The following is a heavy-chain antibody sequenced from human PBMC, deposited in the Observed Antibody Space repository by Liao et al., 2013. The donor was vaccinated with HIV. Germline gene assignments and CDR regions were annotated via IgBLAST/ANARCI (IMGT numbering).Heavy chain of an antibody. J-gene: IGHJ4*02. CDR2: IYYSGST. V-gene: IGHV4-39*07. CDR3: AREGDYFDY. D-gene: IGHD1-26*01. Sequence: QLQLQESGPGLVKPSETLSLTCTVSGGSISSSSDYWGWIRQPPGKGLEWIGSIYYSGSTYYNPSLKSRVTISIDTSKNHFSLKLSSVTAADTAVYYCAREGDYFDYWGQGTLVTVSS. CDR1: GGSISSSSDY.